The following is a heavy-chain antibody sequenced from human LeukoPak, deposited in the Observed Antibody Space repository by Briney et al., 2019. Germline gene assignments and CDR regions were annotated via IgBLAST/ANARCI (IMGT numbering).Heavy chain of an antibody. CDR1: GGTFIIYA. CDR3: ARAGGYCSGGSCYSVYYYGMDV. CDR2: IIPILGIA. J-gene: IGHJ6*02. V-gene: IGHV1-69*04. Sequence: ASVKVSSKASGGTFIIYAISWVRQAPGQGLEWMGRIIPILGIANYAQKFQGRVTITADKSTSTAYMELSSLRSEDTAVYYCARAGGYCSGGSCYSVYYYGMDVWGQGTTVTVSS. D-gene: IGHD2-15*01.